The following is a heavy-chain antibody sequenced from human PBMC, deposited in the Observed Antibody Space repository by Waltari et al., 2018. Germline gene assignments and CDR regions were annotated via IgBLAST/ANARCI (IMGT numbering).Heavy chain of an antibody. V-gene: IGHV3-7*01. D-gene: IGHD3-22*01. CDR2: IKQDGSEK. Sequence: EVQLVESGGGLVQPGGSLRLSCAASGFTFSNYWMNWVRQAPGKGLEWVANIKQDGSEKDYLDSVKGRLTISRDNAKNSLSLQMNSLRVEDTAIYYCARGLIVVGRVFDIWGQGTMVTVAS. CDR3: ARGLIVVGRVFDI. CDR1: GFTFSNYW. J-gene: IGHJ3*02.